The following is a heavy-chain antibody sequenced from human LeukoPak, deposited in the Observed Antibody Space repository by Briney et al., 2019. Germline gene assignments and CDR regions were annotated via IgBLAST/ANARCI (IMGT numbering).Heavy chain of an antibody. Sequence: PGGSLRLSCAASGFTFNNYGMHWVRQAPGKGLEWVTFTSYHGNDQYYADSVQGRFIISRDNSKNTLYLQINSLTIEDTAVYHCAKDVSTGWSFDYWGQGALVTVSS. CDR3: AKDVSTGWSFDY. CDR1: GFTFNNYG. CDR2: TSYHGNDQ. J-gene: IGHJ4*02. D-gene: IGHD6-19*01. V-gene: IGHV3-30*02.